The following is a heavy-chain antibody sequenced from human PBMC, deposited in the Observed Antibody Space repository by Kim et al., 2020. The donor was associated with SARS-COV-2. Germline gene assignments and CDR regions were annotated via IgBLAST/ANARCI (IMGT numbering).Heavy chain of an antibody. D-gene: IGHD1-26*01. J-gene: IGHJ6*02. V-gene: IGHV1-69*13. CDR3: ARESLGASGSYYRDRPRGAKANYYYYYGMDV. Sequence: SVKVSCKASGGTFSSYAISWVRQAPGQGLEWMGGIIPIFGTANYAQKFQGRVTITADESTSTAYMELSSLRSEDTAVYYCARESLGASGSYYRDRPRGAKANYYYYYGMDVWGQGTTVTVSS. CDR1: GGTFSSYA. CDR2: IIPIFGTA.